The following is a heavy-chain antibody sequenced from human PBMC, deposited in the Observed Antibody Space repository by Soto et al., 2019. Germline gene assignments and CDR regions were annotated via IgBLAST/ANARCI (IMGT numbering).Heavy chain of an antibody. V-gene: IGHV3-23*01. Sequence: HPGGSLRLSCAASGFTFNNYAMGWVRQAPGKGLEWVSAITDSGSDTYYVDSVKGRFTISRDNSKNTVYLQMNSLRAEDTALYYCAKLGSSSWSPHYYFDYWGQGTLVTVSS. CDR1: GFTFNNYA. D-gene: IGHD2-2*01. CDR3: AKLGSSSWSPHYYFDY. CDR2: ITDSGSDT. J-gene: IGHJ4*02.